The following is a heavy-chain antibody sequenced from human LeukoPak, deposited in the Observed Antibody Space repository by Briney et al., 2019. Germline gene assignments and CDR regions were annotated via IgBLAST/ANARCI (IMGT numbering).Heavy chain of an antibody. Sequence: HPSQTLSLTCTVSGGSISTYYWSWVRQSPGKGLEWIGHIDYSGSTNYNPSLKSRVTISVDTSKNQFSLKLSSVTAADTAVYYCARGGVVVTYDYWGQGTLVTVSS. J-gene: IGHJ4*02. V-gene: IGHV4-59*01. CDR2: IDYSGST. D-gene: IGHD2-21*02. CDR1: GGSISTYY. CDR3: ARGGVVVTYDY.